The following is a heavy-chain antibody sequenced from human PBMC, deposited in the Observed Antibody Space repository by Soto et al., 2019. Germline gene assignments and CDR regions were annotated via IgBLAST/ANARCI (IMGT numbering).Heavy chain of an antibody. V-gene: IGHV4-4*02. CDR3: ASQVATIFTGYFDP. CDR2: IYHSGSI. J-gene: IGHJ5*02. CDR1: GGSISSSKW. Sequence: QMQLQESGPGLVKPSGTLSLTCAVSGGSISSSKWWSWVRQSPGKGLEWIGEIYHSGSINYNPSLKSRVTISVDKSKNQFSRKLRFVTAADTAVYYCASQVATIFTGYFDPWGQGTLVTVSS. D-gene: IGHD5-12*01.